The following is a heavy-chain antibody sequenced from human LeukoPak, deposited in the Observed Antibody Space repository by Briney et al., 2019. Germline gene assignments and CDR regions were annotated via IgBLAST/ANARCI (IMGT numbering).Heavy chain of an antibody. J-gene: IGHJ4*02. CDR1: GGSISSYY. CDR2: IYYSGST. V-gene: IGHV4-59*01. D-gene: IGHD3-10*01. Sequence: SETLSLTCTVSGGSISSYYWSWIRQPPGKGLEWIGYIYYSGSTNYNPSLKSRVTISVDTSKNQFSLKLSSVTAADTAVYYCARGPYRGGLDYWGQGTLVTVSS. CDR3: ARGPYRGGLDY.